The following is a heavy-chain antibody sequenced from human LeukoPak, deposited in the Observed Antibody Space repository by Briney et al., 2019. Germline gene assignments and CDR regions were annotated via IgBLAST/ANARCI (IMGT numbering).Heavy chain of an antibody. J-gene: IGHJ5*02. CDR3: ARDIGSQMATISDWFDP. CDR1: GGSISSYY. D-gene: IGHD5-24*01. Sequence: SETLSLTCTVSGGSISSYYWSWIRQPAGKGLEWIGRIYTSGSTNYNPSLKSRVTMSVDTSKNQFSLKLSSVTAADTAVYYCARDIGSQMATISDWFDPWGQGLLVTVSS. CDR2: IYTSGST. V-gene: IGHV4-4*07.